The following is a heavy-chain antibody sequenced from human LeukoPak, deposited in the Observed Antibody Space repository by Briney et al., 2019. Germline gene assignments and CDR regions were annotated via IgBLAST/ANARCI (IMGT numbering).Heavy chain of an antibody. CDR2: IYSSGST. CDR1: GGSISGYY. V-gene: IGHV4-4*09. CDR3: ARFTYTTRPSDV. Sequence: SETLSLTCSVSGGSISGYYWSWIRQPPGQTLEWIGYIYSSGSTNYNPSLQSRVTMSVDTSMNQFSLRLRSVTAADTSVYYCARFTYTTRPSDVWGKGTTVTVSS. D-gene: IGHD3-16*01. J-gene: IGHJ6*04.